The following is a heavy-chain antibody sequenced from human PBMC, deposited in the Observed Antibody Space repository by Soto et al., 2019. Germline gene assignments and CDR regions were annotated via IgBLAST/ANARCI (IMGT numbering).Heavy chain of an antibody. D-gene: IGHD6-19*01. J-gene: IGHJ6*02. CDR2: IWYDGSNK. Sequence: PGGSLRLSCAASGFTFSSYGMHWVRQAPGKGLEWVAVIWYDGSNKYYADSVKGRFTISRDNSKNTLYLQMNSLRAEDTAVYYCAKGKKNMYSSGWYLYYGMDVWGQGTTVTVSS. CDR1: GFTFSSYG. CDR3: AKGKKNMYSSGWYLYYGMDV. V-gene: IGHV3-30*02.